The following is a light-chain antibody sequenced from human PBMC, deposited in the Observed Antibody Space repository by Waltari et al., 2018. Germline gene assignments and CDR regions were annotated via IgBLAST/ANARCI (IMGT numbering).Light chain of an antibody. J-gene: IGLJ1*01. CDR1: SSDVGGYEY. Sequence: QSALTQPASVSGSPGQSITISCTGTSSDVGGYEYVSWFKQHPGKAPKVMIYGVSNRPAGVSDRFSASKSGVTASLTISGLQAEDEADYYCSSYTSSNTFVFGTGTKVTVL. V-gene: IGLV2-14*01. CDR3: SSYTSSNTFV. CDR2: GVS.